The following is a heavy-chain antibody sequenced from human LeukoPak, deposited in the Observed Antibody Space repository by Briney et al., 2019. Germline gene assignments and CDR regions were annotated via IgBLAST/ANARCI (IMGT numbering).Heavy chain of an antibody. V-gene: IGHV3-48*03. CDR3: AELGITRIGGV. D-gene: IGHD3-10*02. J-gene: IGHJ6*04. Sequence: GRTLRLSCAASGFPFSSYEMNWVRQAPGKGLEWVLYISSSGRNIYYAESVKRRYTISRDNAKNSLYLQMNSLRAEDTAVYYCAELGITRIGGVWGKGTTVTISS. CDR1: GFPFSSYE. CDR2: ISSSGRNI.